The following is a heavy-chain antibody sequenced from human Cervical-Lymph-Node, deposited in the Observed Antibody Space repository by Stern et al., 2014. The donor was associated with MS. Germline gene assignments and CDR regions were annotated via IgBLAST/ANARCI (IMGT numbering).Heavy chain of an antibody. CDR3: ARLASPGVGMDV. V-gene: IGHV5-51*01. CDR1: GYTFTSYW. Sequence: EVQLVQSGPEVKRPGESLKISCQASGYTFTSYWIGWVRQMPGKGLEWIAIIFPGGSDIRYSPSFQGQVTISADKSNSTAYLQWNNLKASDTAIYYCARLASPGVGMDVWGQGTTVTVSS. D-gene: IGHD2-8*01. CDR2: IFPGGSDI. J-gene: IGHJ6*02.